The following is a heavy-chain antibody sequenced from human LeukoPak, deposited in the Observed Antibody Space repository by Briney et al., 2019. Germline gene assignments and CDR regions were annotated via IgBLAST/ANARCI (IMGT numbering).Heavy chain of an antibody. J-gene: IGHJ5*01. Sequence: PGGSLRLSCAASGFTFSSYSMNWVRQAPGKGLEWVSSISSSSSYIYYADSVKGRFTISRDNAKNSLFLQINSLRAEDTALYYCAKGRWAAVPASWFDSWGQGTLVTVSS. V-gene: IGHV3-21*04. CDR3: AKGRWAAVPASWFDS. CDR1: GFTFSSYS. D-gene: IGHD6-13*01. CDR2: ISSSSSYI.